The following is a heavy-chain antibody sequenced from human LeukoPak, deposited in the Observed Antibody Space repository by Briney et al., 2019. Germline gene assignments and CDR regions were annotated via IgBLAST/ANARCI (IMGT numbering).Heavy chain of an antibody. CDR3: AREVIYSGYDYYYYYGMDV. V-gene: IGHV3-30*04. CDR2: ISYDGSNK. J-gene: IGHJ6*02. Sequence: PGGSLRLSCAASGFPFSSYPMHWVRQAPGKGLEWVALISYDGSNKYYADSVKGRFTISRDNSKNTLYLQTNSLRAEDTAVYYCAREVIYSGYDYYYYYGMDVWGQGTTVTVSS. D-gene: IGHD5-12*01. CDR1: GFPFSSYP.